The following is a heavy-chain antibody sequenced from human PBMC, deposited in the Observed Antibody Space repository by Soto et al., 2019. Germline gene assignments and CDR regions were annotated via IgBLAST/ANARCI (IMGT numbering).Heavy chain of an antibody. CDR2: IWYDGSNK. CDR1: GFTFSSYG. J-gene: IGHJ6*02. V-gene: IGHV3-33*01. D-gene: IGHD2-2*01. CDR3: ARDGSCSSISCYVSIYYYYYGMDV. Sequence: GGSLRLSCAASGFTFSSYGMHWVRQAPGKGLEWVAVIWYDGSNKYYADSVKGRFTISRDNSKNTLYLQMNSLRAEDTAVYYCARDGSCSSISCYVSIYYYYYGMDVWGQGTTVSVSS.